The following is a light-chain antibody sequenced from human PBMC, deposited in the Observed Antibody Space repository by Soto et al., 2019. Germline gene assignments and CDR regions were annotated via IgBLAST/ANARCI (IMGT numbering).Light chain of an antibody. CDR2: DVS. CDR3: SSYTSRSPDV. Sequence: QSALTQPASVSGSPGQSITISCTGTSSDVGGYNYVSWYQQHPGKAPKLMIYDVSNRPSGVSNRFSGSKSGNTASLTISGLQAEDEAYYYCSSYTSRSPDVFGTGTKLTVL. V-gene: IGLV2-14*01. J-gene: IGLJ1*01. CDR1: SSDVGGYNY.